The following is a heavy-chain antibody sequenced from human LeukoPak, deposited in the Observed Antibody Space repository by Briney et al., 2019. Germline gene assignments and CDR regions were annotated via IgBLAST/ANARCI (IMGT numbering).Heavy chain of an antibody. Sequence: GGSLRLSCAASGFTFSSYAMSWVRQAPGKGLEWVSAISGSGGSTYYADSVKGRFTISRDNSKNTLYLQMNSLRAEDTAVYYCASELRFLEWLFEFSYYWGQGTLVTVSS. V-gene: IGHV3-23*01. D-gene: IGHD3-3*01. CDR2: ISGSGGST. J-gene: IGHJ4*02. CDR3: ASELRFLEWLFEFSYY. CDR1: GFTFSSYA.